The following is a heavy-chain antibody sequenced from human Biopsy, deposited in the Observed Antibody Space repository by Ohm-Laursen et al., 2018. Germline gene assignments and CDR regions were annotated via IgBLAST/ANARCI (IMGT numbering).Heavy chain of an antibody. V-gene: IGHV4-34*01. CDR1: GESFNGYY. J-gene: IGHJ6*02. CDR3: VRGVDYYDPYHYYALDV. CDR2: INHSGRT. Sequence: SDTLSLTWAVSGESFNGYYWSRIRQTPGKGLEWIGEINHSGRTNYNPSPKSRVTISVDTSKNQFSLKVRSVTAADTAVYYCVRGVDYYDPYHYYALDVWGQGTTVTVSS. D-gene: IGHD3-22*01.